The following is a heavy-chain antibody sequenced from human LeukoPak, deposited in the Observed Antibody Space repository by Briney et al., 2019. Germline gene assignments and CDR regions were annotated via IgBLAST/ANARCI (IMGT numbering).Heavy chain of an antibody. J-gene: IGHJ4*02. CDR3: AKESALLWFGESMGYFDY. CDR2: ISYDGSNK. Sequence: GGSLRLSCAASGFTFSSYGMHWVRQAPGKGLEWVAVISYDGSNKYYADSVKGRFTISRDNSKNTLYLQMNSLRAEDTAVYYCAKESALLWFGESMGYFDYWGQGTLVTVSS. CDR1: GFTFSSYG. D-gene: IGHD3-10*01. V-gene: IGHV3-30*18.